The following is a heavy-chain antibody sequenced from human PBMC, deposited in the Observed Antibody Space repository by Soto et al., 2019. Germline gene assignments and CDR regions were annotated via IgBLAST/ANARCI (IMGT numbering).Heavy chain of an antibody. CDR3: AAVDPPMVRGPDAFDI. CDR1: GFTFTSSA. J-gene: IGHJ3*02. CDR2: IVVGSGNT. Sequence: GASVKVSCKASGFTFTSSAMQWVRRARGQRLEWIGWIVVGSGNTNYAQKFQERVTITRDMSTSTAYMELSSLRSEDTAVYYCAAVDPPMVRGPDAFDIWGQGTMVTVSS. V-gene: IGHV1-58*02. D-gene: IGHD3-10*01.